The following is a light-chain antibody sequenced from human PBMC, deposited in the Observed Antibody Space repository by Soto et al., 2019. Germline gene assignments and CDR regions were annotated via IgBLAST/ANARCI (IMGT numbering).Light chain of an antibody. Sequence: DIQMTQFPSTLSASVGDRVTITCRASQSISSWLAWYQQKPGKAPKLLIYDASSLESGVPSRFSGSGSGTEFTLTITSLQPDDFATYYCQRYSSFSWTFGQGTKVDTK. CDR3: QRYSSFSWT. J-gene: IGKJ1*01. V-gene: IGKV1-5*01. CDR2: DAS. CDR1: QSISSW.